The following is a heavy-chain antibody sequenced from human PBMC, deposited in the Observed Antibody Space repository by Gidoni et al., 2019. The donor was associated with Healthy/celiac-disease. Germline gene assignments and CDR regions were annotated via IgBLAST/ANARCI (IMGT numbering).Heavy chain of an antibody. D-gene: IGHD3-22*01. V-gene: IGHV1-69*06. CDR1: GGTFSSYA. CDR2: IIPIFGTA. CDR3: ARGPDYYDSSHRDYYYYMDV. Sequence: QVQLVQSGAEVKKPGSSVKVSCKASGGTFSSYAISWVRQAPGQGLEWMGGIIPIFGTANYAQKFQGRVTITADKSTSTAYMELSSLRSEDTAVYYCARGPDYYDSSHRDYYYYMDVWGKGTTVTVSS. J-gene: IGHJ6*03.